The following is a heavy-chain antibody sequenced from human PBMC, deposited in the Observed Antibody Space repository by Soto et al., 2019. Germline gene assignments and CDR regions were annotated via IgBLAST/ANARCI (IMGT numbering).Heavy chain of an antibody. CDR3: ARVGIVVVVAATNWYFDL. CDR1: GGSISSSNW. CDR2: IYHSGST. Sequence: QVQLQESGPGLVKPSGTLSLTCAVSGGSISSSNWWSWVRQPPGKGLEWIGEIYHSGSTNYNPSLKSRVTISVDKSKNQFSLKLSSVTAADTAVYYCARVGIVVVVAATNWYFDLWGRGTLVTVSS. V-gene: IGHV4-4*02. D-gene: IGHD2-15*01. J-gene: IGHJ2*01.